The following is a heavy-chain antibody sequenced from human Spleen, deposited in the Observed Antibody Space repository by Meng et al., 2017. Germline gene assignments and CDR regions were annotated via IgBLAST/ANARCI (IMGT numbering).Heavy chain of an antibody. CDR2: SSWNSGSI. D-gene: IGHD2-15*01. CDR1: GFTFDDYV. Sequence: GGSLRLSCAASGFTFDDYVMYWVRQAPGKGLEWVSGSSWNSGSIGYADAVKDRFTISRDNAKNSLYLQMNSLRAEGTALSYCAKDMGAVAATLPNNWGQGTLVTVSS. CDR3: AKDMGAVAATLPNN. V-gene: IGHV3-9*01. J-gene: IGHJ4*03.